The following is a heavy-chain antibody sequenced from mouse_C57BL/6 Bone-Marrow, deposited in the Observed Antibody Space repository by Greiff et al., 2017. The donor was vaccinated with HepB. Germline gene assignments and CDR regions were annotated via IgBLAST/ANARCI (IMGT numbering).Heavy chain of an antibody. CDR1: GYAFTNYL. CDR2: INPGSGGT. Sequence: QVQLKQSGAELVRPGTSVKVSCKASGYAFTNYLIEWVKQRPGQGLEWIGVINPGSGGTNYNEKFKGKATLTADKSSSTAYMQLSSLTSEDSAVYFCAREERFITWYFDVWGTGTTVTVSS. CDR3: AREERFITWYFDV. V-gene: IGHV1-54*01. D-gene: IGHD1-1*01. J-gene: IGHJ1*03.